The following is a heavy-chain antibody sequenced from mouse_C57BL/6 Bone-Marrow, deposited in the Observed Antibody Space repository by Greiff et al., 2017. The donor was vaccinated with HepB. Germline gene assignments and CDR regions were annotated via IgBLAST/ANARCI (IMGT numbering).Heavy chain of an antibody. J-gene: IGHJ2*01. CDR1: GFNIKDDY. Sequence: EVQLQQSGAELVRPGASVKLSCTASGFNIKDDYMHWVKQRPEQGLEWIGWIDPENGDTEYASKFQGKATITADTSSNTAYLQLSSLTSEDTAVYYCTTSPRDSSGYRRGYFDYWGQGTTLTVSS. CDR2: IDPENGDT. D-gene: IGHD3-2*02. V-gene: IGHV14-4*01. CDR3: TTSPRDSSGYRRGYFDY.